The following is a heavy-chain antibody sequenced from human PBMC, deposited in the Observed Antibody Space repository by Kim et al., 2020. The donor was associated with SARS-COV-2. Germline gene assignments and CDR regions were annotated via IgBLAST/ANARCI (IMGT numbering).Heavy chain of an antibody. V-gene: IGHV3-30-3*01. CDR3: ARGNYYESVSLSDYYNGMDV. CDR2: ISFDGRNK. Sequence: GGSLRLSCAASGVSFDSSAMNWVRQALGKGLEWVAVISFDGRNKAYADSVKGRFTISRDNSKSTLHLQMNSLRVEDTAVYYCARGNYYESVSLSDYYNGMDVWGQGTTVTVSS. J-gene: IGHJ6*02. D-gene: IGHD3-10*01. CDR1: GVSFDSSA.